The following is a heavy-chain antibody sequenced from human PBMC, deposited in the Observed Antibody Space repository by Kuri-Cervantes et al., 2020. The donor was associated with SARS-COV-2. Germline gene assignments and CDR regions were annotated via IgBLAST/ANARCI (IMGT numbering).Heavy chain of an antibody. V-gene: IGHV1-69*04. Sequence: SVKVSCKASGGTFSSYAISWVRQAPGQGPEWMGRIIPILDIANSAQGFQDRVTITADKSTNTVYMELSSLRSGDTAVYYCARELYGSGWSQKRYYYYRMDVWGQGTMVTVSS. D-gene: IGHD6-19*01. CDR1: GGTFSSYA. CDR2: IIPILDIA. CDR3: ARELYGSGWSQKRYYYYRMDV. J-gene: IGHJ6*02.